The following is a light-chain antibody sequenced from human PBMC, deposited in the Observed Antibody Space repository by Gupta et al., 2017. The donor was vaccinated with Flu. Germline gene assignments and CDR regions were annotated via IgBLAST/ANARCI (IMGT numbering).Light chain of an antibody. Sequence: QSVLTEPPSVSGAPGQRVPISCTGSSSNIGGGYDVHWYQQLPGTAHKLLSLGNNNRPSGVPDRFSGSNSFTSASLAIPGLHAEDEADEDDHYYDSSLSVHVVFGGGTKMTVL. CDR2: GNN. J-gene: IGLJ2*01. CDR3: HYYDSSLSVHVV. V-gene: IGLV1-40*01. CDR1: SSNIGGGYD.